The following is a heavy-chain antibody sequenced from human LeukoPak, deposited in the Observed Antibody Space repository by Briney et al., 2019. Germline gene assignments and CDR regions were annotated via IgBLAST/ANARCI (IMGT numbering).Heavy chain of an antibody. V-gene: IGHV3-21*01. CDR1: GFTFSSYS. CDR3: ARVGLNDAFDI. CDR2: ISSSSSYI. J-gene: IGHJ3*02. Sequence: GGSLRLSCAASGFTFSSYSMNWVRQAPGKGLEWVSSISSSSSYIYYADSVKGRFTISRDNAKNSLYLQTNSLRAEDTAVYYCARVGLNDAFDIWGQGTMVTVSS.